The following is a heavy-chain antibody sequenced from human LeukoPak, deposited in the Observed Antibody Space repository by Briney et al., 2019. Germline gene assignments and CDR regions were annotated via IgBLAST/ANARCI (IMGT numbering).Heavy chain of an antibody. J-gene: IGHJ4*02. Sequence: APVKVSCKASGYTFTGYYMHWVRQAPGQGLEWMGWINPNSGGTKYAQKFKGRVTMTRDTSISTDFMELSRLTYDDTAVYYCALRDYGAEYYFDYWGQGTLVTVSS. V-gene: IGHV1-2*02. D-gene: IGHD4-17*01. CDR3: ALRDYGAEYYFDY. CDR1: GYTFTGYY. CDR2: INPNSGGT.